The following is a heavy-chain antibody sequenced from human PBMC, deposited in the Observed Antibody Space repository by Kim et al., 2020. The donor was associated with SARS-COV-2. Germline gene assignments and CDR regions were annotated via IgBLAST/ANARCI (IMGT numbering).Heavy chain of an antibody. CDR2: INPNSGGT. V-gene: IGHV1-2*02. J-gene: IGHJ4*02. CDR1: GYTFTGYY. Sequence: ASVKVSCKASGYTFTGYYMHWVRQAPGQGLEWMGWINPNSGGTNYAQKFQGRVTMTRDTSISTAYMELSRLRSDDTAVYYCARDESGWELQDYWGQGTLVTVSS. D-gene: IGHD1-26*01. CDR3: ARDESGWELQDY.